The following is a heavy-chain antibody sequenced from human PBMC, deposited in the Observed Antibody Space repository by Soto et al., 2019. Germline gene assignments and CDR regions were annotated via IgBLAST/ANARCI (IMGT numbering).Heavy chain of an antibody. D-gene: IGHD6-19*01. V-gene: IGHV3-20*01. CDR1: GFTFDDYG. CDR2: INWNGGST. J-gene: IGHJ6*03. CDR3: ARAYQVAGAIPYYYYMDV. Sequence: GGSLRLSCAASGFTFDDYGMSWVRQAPGKGLEWVSGINWNGGSTGYADSVKGRFTISRDNAKNSLYLQMNSLRAEDTALYHCARAYQVAGAIPYYYYMDVSGKGTTVTVSS.